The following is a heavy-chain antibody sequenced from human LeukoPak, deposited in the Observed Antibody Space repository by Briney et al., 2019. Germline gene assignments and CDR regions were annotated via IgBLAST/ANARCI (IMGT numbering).Heavy chain of an antibody. CDR2: ISAYNGNT. Sequence: VKVSCKASGYTFTSYGISWVRQAPGQGLEWMGWISAYNGNTNYAQKFQGRVTMTEDTSTDTAYMELSSLRSEDTAVYYCATGYDSKPYYYGMDVWGQGTTVTVSS. D-gene: IGHD3-22*01. CDR1: GYTFTSYG. V-gene: IGHV1-18*01. CDR3: ATGYDSKPYYYGMDV. J-gene: IGHJ6*02.